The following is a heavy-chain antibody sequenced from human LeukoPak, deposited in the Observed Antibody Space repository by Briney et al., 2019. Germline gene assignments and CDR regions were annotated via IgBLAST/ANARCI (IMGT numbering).Heavy chain of an antibody. CDR1: GYSISSGYY. V-gene: IGHV4-38-2*01. CDR2: IYHSGST. D-gene: IGHD2-15*01. J-gene: IGHJ4*02. Sequence: PSETLSLTCAVSGYSISSGYYWGWIRQPPGKGREWIGSIYHSGSTYYNPSLKSRVTITVDTSKNQFSLKLSSVTAADTAVYYCARCSGGSCYHDYWGQGTLVTVSS. CDR3: ARCSGGSCYHDY.